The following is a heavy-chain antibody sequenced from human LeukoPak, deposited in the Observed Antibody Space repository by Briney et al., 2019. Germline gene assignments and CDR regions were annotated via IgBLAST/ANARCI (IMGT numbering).Heavy chain of an antibody. CDR2: IIPIFGTA. CDR1: GGTFSSYA. D-gene: IGHD3-10*01. Sequence: SVKVSCKASGGTFSSYAISWVRQAPGQGLEWMGGIIPIFGTANYAQKFQGRVTMTRDTSTGTVYMELSSLRSEDTAVYYCARGPRITLVRGGQWYYYMDVWGKGTTVTISS. CDR3: ARGPRITLVRGGQWYYYMDV. V-gene: IGHV1-69*05. J-gene: IGHJ6*03.